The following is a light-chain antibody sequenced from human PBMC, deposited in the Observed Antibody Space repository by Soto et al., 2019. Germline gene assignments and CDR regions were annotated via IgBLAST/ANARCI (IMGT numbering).Light chain of an antibody. CDR3: EQAGSFPIT. V-gene: IGKV1-5*03. CDR1: QTISSW. Sequence: DIQMTQSPSTLSGSVGDRVTITCRASQTISSWLAWYQQKPGKAPKLLIYKASTLKSGVPPRFSGSGSGTDFTLTISSLQPEDFATYYCEQAGSFPITFGQGTRLEIK. J-gene: IGKJ5*01. CDR2: KAS.